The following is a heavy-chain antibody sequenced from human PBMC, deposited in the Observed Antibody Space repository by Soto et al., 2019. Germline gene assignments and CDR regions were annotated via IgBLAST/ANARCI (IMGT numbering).Heavy chain of an antibody. CDR2: IYYSGSI. D-gene: IGHD3-22*01. Sequence: SETLSLTCTVSGGSISSSSYYWGWIRQPPGKGLEWIGSIYYSGSIYYNPSLKSRVTISVDTSKNQFSLNLSSVTAADTAVYYCARHGNYDSSGYYYDYWGQGTLVTVSS. CDR1: GGSISSSSYY. J-gene: IGHJ4*02. V-gene: IGHV4-39*01. CDR3: ARHGNYDSSGYYYDY.